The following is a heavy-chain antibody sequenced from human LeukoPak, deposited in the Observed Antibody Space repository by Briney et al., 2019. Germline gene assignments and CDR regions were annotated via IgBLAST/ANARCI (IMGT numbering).Heavy chain of an antibody. CDR3: ARTGYSSGWYWFDP. D-gene: IGHD6-19*01. V-gene: IGHV2-70*01. CDR2: IDWDDDK. CDR1: GFSLSTSGMC. Sequence: ESGPTLVKLTQTLTLTCTFSGFSLSTSGMCVSWIRQPPGKALEWLALIDWDDDKYYSTSLKTRLTISKDTSKNQVVLTMTNMDPVDTATYYYARTGYSSGWYWFDPWGQGTLVTVSS. J-gene: IGHJ5*02.